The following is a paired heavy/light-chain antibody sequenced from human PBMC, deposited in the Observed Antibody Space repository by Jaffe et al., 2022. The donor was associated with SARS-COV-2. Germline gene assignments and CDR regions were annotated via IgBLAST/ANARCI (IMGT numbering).Heavy chain of an antibody. CDR1: GFPVNSNY. CDR2: IYSSGIT. J-gene: IGHJ5*02. V-gene: IGHV3-53*02. CDR3: ARGPKVGNWFDP. Sequence: EVQLVETGGGLIQPGGSLRLSCAASGFPVNSNYMTWVRQAPGKGLEWVSLIYSSGITYYADSVKGRFTISRDNSKNTLYLQMNSLRGEDTAVYYCARGPKVGNWFDPWGQGTLVTVSS. D-gene: IGHD3-10*01.
Light chain of an antibody. CDR1: NIGRKS. Sequence: SYVLTQPPSVSVAPGKTASITCGGDNIGRKSVHWYQQRPGQAPVLVIYSDGDRPSGIPERFSGSNSGNTATLTISRVEDGDESDYYCQVWDIASDHWVFGGGTKLTVL. CDR2: SDG. CDR3: QVWDIASDHWV. V-gene: IGLV3-21*04. J-gene: IGLJ3*02.